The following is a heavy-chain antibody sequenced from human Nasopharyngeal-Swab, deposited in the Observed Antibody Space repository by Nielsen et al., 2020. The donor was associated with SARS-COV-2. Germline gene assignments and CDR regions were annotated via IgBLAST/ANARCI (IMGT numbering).Heavy chain of an antibody. CDR3: ARESWYRSSPLSPGDY. CDR1: GFTFSDYY. J-gene: IGHJ4*02. D-gene: IGHD6-6*01. Sequence: GGSLRLSCAASGFTFSDYYMSWIRQAPGKGLEWVSYISSSGSTIYYADSVKGRFTISRDNAKNSLYLQMNSLRAEDTAVYYCARESWYRSSPLSPGDYWGQGTLVTVSS. V-gene: IGHV3-11*04. CDR2: ISSSGSTI.